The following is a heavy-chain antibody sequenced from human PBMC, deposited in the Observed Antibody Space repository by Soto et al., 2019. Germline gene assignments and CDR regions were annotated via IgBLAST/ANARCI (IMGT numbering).Heavy chain of an antibody. CDR1: GFTFDDYA. Sequence: EVQLVESGGGLVQPGRSLRLSCAASGFTFDDYAMHWVRQAPGKGLEWVSGISWNSGSIGYADSVKGRFTISRDNAKNSLYLQMNSLRAEDTALYYCAKSPWNPSVGWGMDVWGQGTTVTVSS. V-gene: IGHV3-9*01. CDR2: ISWNSGSI. D-gene: IGHD1-1*01. CDR3: AKSPWNPSVGWGMDV. J-gene: IGHJ6*02.